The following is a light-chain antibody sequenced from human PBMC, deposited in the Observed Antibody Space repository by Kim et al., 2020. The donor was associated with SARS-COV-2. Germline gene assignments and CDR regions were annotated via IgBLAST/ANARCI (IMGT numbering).Light chain of an antibody. CDR1: SLRNYY. CDR2: GQD. V-gene: IGLV3-19*01. J-gene: IGLJ1*01. CDR3: NSRDSSGNHQV. Sequence: ALGQTVRITCQGDSLRNYYASWYQQKSGQAPVLIIYGQDNRPSGIPDRFSGSSSGNTASLTITGPQAEDEADYYCNSRDSSGNHQVFGTGTRVTVL.